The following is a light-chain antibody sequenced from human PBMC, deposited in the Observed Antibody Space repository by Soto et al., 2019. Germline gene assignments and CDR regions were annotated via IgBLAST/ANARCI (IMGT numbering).Light chain of an antibody. Sequence: EIVLTQSPGTLSLSPGERATLSCRASQSVSSSYLAWYQQKPGQAPRLLIYGASSRATGIPDRFSGSGSGTDFSLTISRLEPEDFAVYYCQQYGSSWRTFGQGTQGEIK. CDR1: QSVSSSY. CDR2: GAS. V-gene: IGKV3-20*01. J-gene: IGKJ1*01. CDR3: QQYGSSWRT.